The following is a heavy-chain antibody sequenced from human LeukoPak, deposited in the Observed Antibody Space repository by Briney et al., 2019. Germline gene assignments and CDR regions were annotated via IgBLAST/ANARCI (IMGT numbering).Heavy chain of an antibody. CDR3: AKEGFYYGSGSLYGMDV. Sequence: GGSLRLSCAASGFTCSSYAMSWDRQAPGKGLEWVSAISGSGGRTYYASSVKGRFTLSRDNSKNTLYLQMNSLRAEDTAVYYCAKEGFYYGSGSLYGMDVWGQGTTVTVSS. J-gene: IGHJ6*02. D-gene: IGHD3-10*01. CDR1: GFTCSSYA. V-gene: IGHV3-23*01. CDR2: ISGSGGRT.